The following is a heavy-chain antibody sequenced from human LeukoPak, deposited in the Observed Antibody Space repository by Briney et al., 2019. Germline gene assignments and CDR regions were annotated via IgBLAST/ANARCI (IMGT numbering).Heavy chain of an antibody. CDR2: ISTSSIYI. V-gene: IGHV3-21*01. CDR3: AELGITMIGGV. CDR1: GFTFSSYS. D-gene: IGHD3-10*02. Sequence: GGSLRLSCAASGFTFSSYSMNWVRQAPGKGLEWVSSISTSSIYIYYADSVKGRFTISRDNAKNSLYLQMNSLRAEDTAVYYCAELGITMIGGVWGKGTTVTISS. J-gene: IGHJ6*04.